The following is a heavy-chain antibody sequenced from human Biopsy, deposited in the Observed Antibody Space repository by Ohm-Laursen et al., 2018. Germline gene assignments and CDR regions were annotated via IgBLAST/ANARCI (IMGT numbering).Heavy chain of an antibody. Sequence: SDTLSLTCNVSGGDINNYYWSWIRQPAGKGLEWIGRIYPGGSTNYNPSLKSRVTMSVDKSKKQLSLGLRSVTAADTAMYYCASVVLGPTNDAFDLWGQGTMVVVSS. V-gene: IGHV4-4*07. D-gene: IGHD3-22*01. CDR3: ASVVLGPTNDAFDL. CDR2: IYPGGST. J-gene: IGHJ3*01. CDR1: GGDINNYY.